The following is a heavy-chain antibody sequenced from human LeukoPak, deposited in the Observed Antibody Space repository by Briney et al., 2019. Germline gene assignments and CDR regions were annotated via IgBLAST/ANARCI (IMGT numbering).Heavy chain of an antibody. CDR2: IYYSGST. D-gene: IGHD6-13*01. CDR3: ARERVQLEFDY. CDR1: DGSISSYY. J-gene: IGHJ4*02. V-gene: IGHV4-59*01. Sequence: PSETLALTCTVSDGSISSYYWSWIRQPPGKGLEWIGYIYYSGSTNYNPSLKSRVTISVDTSKNQFSLKLSSVTAADTAVYYCARERVQLEFDYWGQGTLVTVSS.